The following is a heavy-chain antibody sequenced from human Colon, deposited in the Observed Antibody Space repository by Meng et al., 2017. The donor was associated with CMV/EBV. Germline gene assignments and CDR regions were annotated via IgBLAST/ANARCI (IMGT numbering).Heavy chain of an antibody. CDR3: AKHEGILLAFKGMDV. CDR2: IYYSGTT. Sequence: SETLSLTCGVSGDSISSSTYYWGWIRQSPGKGLEWIGTIYYSGTTYYNPSLRSRVTMSLDTSKSQLSLKLSSVTAADTAVYYCAKHEGILLAFKGMDVWGQGTTVTVSS. D-gene: IGHD2-21*01. J-gene: IGHJ6*02. V-gene: IGHV4-39*01. CDR1: GDSISSSTYY.